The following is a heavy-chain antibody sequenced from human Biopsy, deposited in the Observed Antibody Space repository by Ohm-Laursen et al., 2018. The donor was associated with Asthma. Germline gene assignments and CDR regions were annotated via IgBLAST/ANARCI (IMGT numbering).Heavy chain of an antibody. V-gene: IGHV3-11*01. Sequence: SLRLSCTAPGFTFRDYYMTWIRQPPGKGLEWVAYISSRGSNIFYADSVKGRFTISRDNAKKSLFLEMNSLTVEDTAVYFCARGYSTSWYFGYWGQGTLVTVSS. CDR3: ARGYSTSWYFGY. J-gene: IGHJ4*02. CDR1: GFTFRDYY. CDR2: ISSRGSNI. D-gene: IGHD6-13*01.